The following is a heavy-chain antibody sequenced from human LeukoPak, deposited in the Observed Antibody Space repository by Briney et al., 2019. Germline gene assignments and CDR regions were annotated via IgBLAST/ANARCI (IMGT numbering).Heavy chain of an antibody. CDR3: ARLTAWTTTNFDF. Sequence: PSETLSLTCTVSGGSVSNYHWSWIRQPPGKGLEWIGYIYYSGSTNYNPSLKSRVTISVDTSKNQFSLKLSSVTAADTAVYYCARLTAWTTTNFDFWGQGTLVTVSS. V-gene: IGHV4-59*08. CDR1: GGSVSNYH. J-gene: IGHJ4*02. D-gene: IGHD1-26*01. CDR2: IYYSGST.